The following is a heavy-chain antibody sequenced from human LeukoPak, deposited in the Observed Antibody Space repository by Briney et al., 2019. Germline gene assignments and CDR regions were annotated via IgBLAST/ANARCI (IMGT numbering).Heavy chain of an antibody. V-gene: IGHV3-7*04. D-gene: IGHD2/OR15-2a*01. CDR3: ARNMGDY. CDR1: GFTFSTYW. J-gene: IGHJ4*02. Sequence: GGSLTLSCAASGFTFSTYWMTWVRQAPGKGLEWVANINQDGTEDDYVDSVKGRLTISRDNAKNSLYLQMNSLRAEDTAVYYCARNMGDYWGQGTLASVSS. CDR2: INQDGTED.